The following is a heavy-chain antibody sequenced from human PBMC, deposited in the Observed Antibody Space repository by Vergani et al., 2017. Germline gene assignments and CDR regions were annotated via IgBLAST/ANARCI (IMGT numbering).Heavy chain of an antibody. CDR3: AGAYEDYDFWSDFDY. J-gene: IGHJ4*02. CDR2: INPNSGGT. D-gene: IGHD3-3*01. Sequence: QVQLVQSGAEVKKPGASVKVSCKASGYTFTGYYMHWVRQAPGQGLEWMGWINPNSGGTNYAQKFQGRVTMTRDKSISTASMELSRLSSDDTAVYYCAGAYEDYDFWSDFDYWGQGTLVTVSS. V-gene: IGHV1-2*02. CDR1: GYTFTGYY.